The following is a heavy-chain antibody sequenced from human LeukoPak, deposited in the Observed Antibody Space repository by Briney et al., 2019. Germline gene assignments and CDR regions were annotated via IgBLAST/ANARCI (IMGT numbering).Heavy chain of an antibody. D-gene: IGHD2-2*01. CDR1: GFTFSSYW. CDR2: ISNDGSST. V-gene: IGHV3-74*01. J-gene: IGHJ4*02. CDR3: ARDCPSCYVDY. Sequence: GGSLRLSCAASGFTFSSYWMHWVRQAPGKGLVWVSRISNDGSSTSYADSVKGRFTISRDNAKNTLYLQMNSLRAEDTAVYYCARDCPSCYVDYWGQGALVTVSS.